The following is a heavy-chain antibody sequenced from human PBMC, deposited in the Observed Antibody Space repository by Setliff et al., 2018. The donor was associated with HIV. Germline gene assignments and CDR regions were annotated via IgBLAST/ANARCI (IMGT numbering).Heavy chain of an antibody. CDR3: ARSGYKKGGWFEPVFYYHMDV. CDR1: GYMLTDLA. D-gene: IGHD1-20*01. J-gene: IGHJ6*03. Sequence: SVKVSCNVSGYMLTDLAVHWVRQAPGQGLEWMGGIIPSLTTANYGHRFQGRVTITADKSTTTAYMELKNLESQDTAVYYCARSGYKKGGWFEPVFYYHMDVWGKGTTVTVSS. V-gene: IGHV1-69*10. CDR2: IIPSLTTA.